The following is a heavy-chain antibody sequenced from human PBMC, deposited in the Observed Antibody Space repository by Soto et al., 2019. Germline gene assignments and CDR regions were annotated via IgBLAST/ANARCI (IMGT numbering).Heavy chain of an antibody. V-gene: IGHV3-23*01. CDR3: AIDRLAGNCDY. Sequence: EVQLLDSGGGLVQPGGSLGLSCAASGFTFNNYDMNWVRQAPGMGLEWVATSSNTGGGTYYADSVKGRFTISRDNSKNTLYLQMSSLRVEDTAVYYFAIDRLAGNCDYWGQGTQVTVSS. CDR1: GFTFNNYD. J-gene: IGHJ4*02. CDR2: SSNTGGGT.